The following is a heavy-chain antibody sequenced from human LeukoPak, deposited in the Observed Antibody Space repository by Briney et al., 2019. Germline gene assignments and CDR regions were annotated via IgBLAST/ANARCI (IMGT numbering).Heavy chain of an antibody. CDR1: GGSFSGYY. CDR2: INHSGST. V-gene: IGHV4-34*01. CDR3: ARAEGGYSFVVGAFDI. D-gene: IGHD5-18*01. J-gene: IGHJ3*02. Sequence: SETLSLTCAVYGGSFSGYYWSWIRQPPGKGLEWIGEINHSGSTNYNPSLKSRVTISIDTSKNQFSLKLRSVTAADTAVYYCARAEGGYSFVVGAFDIWGQGTMVTVSS.